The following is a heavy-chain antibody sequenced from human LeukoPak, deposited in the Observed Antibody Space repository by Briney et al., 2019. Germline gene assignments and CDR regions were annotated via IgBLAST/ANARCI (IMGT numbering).Heavy chain of an antibody. J-gene: IGHJ3*02. Sequence: SETLSLTCTVSGGSISSSSYYWGWIRQPPGKGLEWIGYIYYSGSTYYNPSLKSRVTISVDTSKNQVSLKLSSVTAADTAVYYCGSDQRQIGAFDIWGQGTMVTVSS. CDR3: GSDQRQIGAFDI. V-gene: IGHV4-30-4*08. CDR2: IYYSGST. CDR1: GGSISSSSYY. D-gene: IGHD2-15*01.